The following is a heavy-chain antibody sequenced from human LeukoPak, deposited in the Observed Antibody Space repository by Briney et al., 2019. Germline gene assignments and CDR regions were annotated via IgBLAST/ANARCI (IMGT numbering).Heavy chain of an antibody. D-gene: IGHD2-2*02. CDR1: GGSFSGYY. CDR3: ARGGRVVPAAIPAPYYYYYGMDV. Sequence: PSEILSLTCAVYGGSFSGYYWSWIRQPPGKGLEWIGEINHSGSTNYNPSLKSRVTISVDTSKNQFSLKLSSVTAADTAVYYCARGGRVVPAAIPAPYYYYYGMDVWGQGTTVTVSS. V-gene: IGHV4-34*01. J-gene: IGHJ6*02. CDR2: INHSGST.